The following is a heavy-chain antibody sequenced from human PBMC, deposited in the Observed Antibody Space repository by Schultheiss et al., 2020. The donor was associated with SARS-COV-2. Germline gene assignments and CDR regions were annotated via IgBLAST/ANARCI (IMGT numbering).Heavy chain of an antibody. CDR1: GGSISSYY. J-gene: IGHJ3*02. CDR2: IYYSGST. V-gene: IGHV4-59*08. Sequence: SETLSLTCTVSGGSISSYYWSWIRQPPGKGLEWIGYIYYSGSTNYNPSLKSRVTISVDTSKNQFSLKLSSVTAADTAVYYCARAPFRAAAVGFDAFDILGQGTMVTVSS. CDR3: ARAPFRAAAVGFDAFDI. D-gene: IGHD6-13*01.